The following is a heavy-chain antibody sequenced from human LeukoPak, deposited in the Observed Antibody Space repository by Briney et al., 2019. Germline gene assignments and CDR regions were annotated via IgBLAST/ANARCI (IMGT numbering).Heavy chain of an antibody. CDR1: GYIFTSYW. CDR2: IDPSDSYT. D-gene: IGHD6-19*01. V-gene: IGHV5-10-1*01. Sequence: GEPLKISCKVSGYIFTSYWIVWVRQMPGKGLEWMGRIDPSDSYTNYSPSFQGHVTISADKSISTAYLQWSSLNASDTAMYYCARRVAVAGYYFDYWGQGTLVTVSS. J-gene: IGHJ4*02. CDR3: ARRVAVAGYYFDY.